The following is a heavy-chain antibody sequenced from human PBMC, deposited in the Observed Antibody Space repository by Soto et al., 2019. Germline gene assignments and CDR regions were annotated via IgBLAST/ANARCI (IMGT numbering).Heavy chain of an antibody. CDR1: GFSLSDYA. Sequence: QVQLVEPGGGLVKPGESPRLSCAASGFSLSDYAINWIRQAPGKGLVWISYIDKSGSPIYYADSVKGRFTISRDHTKTFLSLQMRSLRAEDTSVYHCARDRVYTGNGLNWWGQGTLVTVSS. CDR3: ARDRVYTGNGLNW. CDR2: IDKSGSPI. D-gene: IGHD5-12*01. J-gene: IGHJ4*02. V-gene: IGHV3-11*01.